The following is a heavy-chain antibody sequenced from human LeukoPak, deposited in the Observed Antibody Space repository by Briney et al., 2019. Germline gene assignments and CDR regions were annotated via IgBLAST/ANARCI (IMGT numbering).Heavy chain of an antibody. CDR1: GFIFSSYV. Sequence: GGSLRLSCAASGFIFSSYVMSWVRQAPGKGLEWVSSVSGNGGSTYYADSVKGRFTISRDNSKNTLYLQMNSLRVEDTAVYYCVRDRVLEWSGWFDPWGQGTLVTVSS. CDR2: VSGNGGST. J-gene: IGHJ5*02. V-gene: IGHV3-23*01. D-gene: IGHD3-3*01. CDR3: VRDRVLEWSGWFDP.